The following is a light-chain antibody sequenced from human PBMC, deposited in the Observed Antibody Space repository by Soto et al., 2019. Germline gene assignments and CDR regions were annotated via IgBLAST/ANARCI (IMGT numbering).Light chain of an antibody. CDR1: SSDVGNYIF. V-gene: IGLV2-14*01. CDR3: SSKRDSSTLFV. CDR2: DIN. J-gene: IGLJ1*01. Sequence: QSVLTQPASVSGSPGQSITISCTGTSSDVGNYIFVSWYRQHPGKAPKLMIYDINNRPSGVSNRFSGSKSGNTASLTISGLQAEDEADYYCSSKRDSSTLFVFGTGTKLTVL.